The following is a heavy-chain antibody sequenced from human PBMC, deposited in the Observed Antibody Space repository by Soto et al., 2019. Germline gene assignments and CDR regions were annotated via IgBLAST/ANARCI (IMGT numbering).Heavy chain of an antibody. Sequence: GASVKVSCKASGGTFSSYAISWVRQAPGQGLEWMGGIIPIFGTANYAQKFQGRVTITADESTSTAYMELSSLRSEDTAVYYCAKDNFRYDSSGYPFPPLDAFDIWGQGTMVTVSS. CDR3: AKDNFRYDSSGYPFPPLDAFDI. CDR1: GGTFSSYA. D-gene: IGHD3-22*01. V-gene: IGHV1-69*13. CDR2: IIPIFGTA. J-gene: IGHJ3*02.